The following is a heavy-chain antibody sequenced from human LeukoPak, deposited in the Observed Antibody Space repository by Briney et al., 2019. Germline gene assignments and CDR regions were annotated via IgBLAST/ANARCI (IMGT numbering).Heavy chain of an antibody. CDR1: GFTFNRYA. D-gene: IGHD6-13*01. CDR3: ARLKYNSSYYTLFGP. Sequence: GGSLRLSCAASGFTFNRYAMNWVRQAPGEGLEWVSTIRDSGDQTYSADSVKGRFTISRDNSNNTLYLQVNSLRDEDTGVYYCARLKYNSSYYTLFGPWGEGTLVSVSS. CDR2: IRDSGDQT. V-gene: IGHV3-23*01. J-gene: IGHJ5*02.